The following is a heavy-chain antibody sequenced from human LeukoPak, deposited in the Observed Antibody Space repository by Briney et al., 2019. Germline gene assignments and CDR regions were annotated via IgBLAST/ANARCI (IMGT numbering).Heavy chain of an antibody. CDR2: INPNSGGT. CDR3: AGENRGYSYGSIDY. CDR1: GYTFTGYY. D-gene: IGHD5-18*01. V-gene: IGHV1-2*06. J-gene: IGHJ4*02. Sequence: GASVKVSCKASGYTFTGYYMHWVRQAPGQGLVWMGRINPNSGGTNYAQKFQGRVTMTRDTSISTAYMELSRLRSDDTAVYYCAGENRGYSYGSIDYWGQGTLVTVSS.